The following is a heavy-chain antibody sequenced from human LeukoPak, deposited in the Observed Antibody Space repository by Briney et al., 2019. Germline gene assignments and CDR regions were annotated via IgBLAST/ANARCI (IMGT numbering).Heavy chain of an antibody. CDR3: ARDSGCSGGSCYGGALNWFDP. Sequence: GGSLRLSCAASGFTFSSYSMNWVRQAPGKGLEWVSSISSSSSYIYYADSVKGRFTISRDNAKNSLYLRMNSLRAEDTAVYYCARDSGCSGGSCYGGALNWFDPWGQGTLVTVSS. D-gene: IGHD2-15*01. V-gene: IGHV3-21*01. CDR1: GFTFSSYS. CDR2: ISSSSSYI. J-gene: IGHJ5*02.